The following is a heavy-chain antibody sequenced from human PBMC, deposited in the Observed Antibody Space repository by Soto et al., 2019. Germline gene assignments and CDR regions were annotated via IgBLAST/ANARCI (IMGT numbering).Heavy chain of an antibody. D-gene: IGHD4-17*01. Sequence: QVQLQESGPGLVKPSETLSLTCSVSGGSISSYYWTWIRQPPGKRLEWIGYIYYSGSTNYNPSLKSRVTISVDTSKKQFSLKLNSVTAADTAVYYCAREVKYGDYYYYYMDVWGKGTTVTVSS. CDR3: AREVKYGDYYYYYMDV. CDR1: GGSISSYY. J-gene: IGHJ6*03. CDR2: IYYSGST. V-gene: IGHV4-59*01.